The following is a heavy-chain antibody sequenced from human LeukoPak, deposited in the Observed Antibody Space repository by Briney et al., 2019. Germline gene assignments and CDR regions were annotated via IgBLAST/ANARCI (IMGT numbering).Heavy chain of an antibody. CDR3: AKVMEGSGQGGMDV. CDR2: ISYDGSNK. CDR1: GFSFTESG. D-gene: IGHD3-10*01. J-gene: IGHJ6*02. V-gene: IGHV3-30*18. Sequence: GGSLRLSCAASGFSFTESGMHWVRQAPGKGLEWVAVISYDGSNKYYADSVKGRFTISRDNSKNTLYLQMNSLRAEDTAVYYCAKVMEGSGQGGMDVWGQGTTVTVSS.